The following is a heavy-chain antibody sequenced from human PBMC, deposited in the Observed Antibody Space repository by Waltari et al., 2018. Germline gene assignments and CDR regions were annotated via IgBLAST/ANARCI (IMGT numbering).Heavy chain of an antibody. Sequence: QQWGAGLLKPSETLSLTCAVYGGSFSGYYWSWIRQPPGKGLEWIGEINHSGSTNYNPSLKSRVTISVDTSKNQFSLKLSSVTAADTAVYYCAKGLGMYSSSWYLPPAPLFDYWGQGTLVTVSS. CDR2: INHSGST. D-gene: IGHD6-13*01. CDR3: AKGLGMYSSSWYLPPAPLFDY. CDR1: GGSFSGYY. J-gene: IGHJ4*02. V-gene: IGHV4-34*01.